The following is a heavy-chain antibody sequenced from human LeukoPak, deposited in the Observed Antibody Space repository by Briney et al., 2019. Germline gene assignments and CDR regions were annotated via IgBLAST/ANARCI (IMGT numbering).Heavy chain of an antibody. CDR3: AKDDSGRSSYYYLSV. Sequence: GRSLRLSCAASAFSFDDYAMHWCRQAPGKGLEWVSGISWNSGSIGYADSVKGRFTISRDNAKNSLYLQMNSLRAEDTALYYCAKDDSGRSSYYYLSVWGKGTTVTVSS. CDR1: AFSFDDYA. D-gene: IGHD6-19*01. CDR2: ISWNSGSI. J-gene: IGHJ6*03. V-gene: IGHV3-9*01.